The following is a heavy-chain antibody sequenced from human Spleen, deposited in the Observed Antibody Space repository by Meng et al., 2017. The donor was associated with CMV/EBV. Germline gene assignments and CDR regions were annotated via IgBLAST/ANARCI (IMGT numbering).Heavy chain of an antibody. CDR2: ISSSSTYI. V-gene: IGHV3-21*06. J-gene: IGHJ3*01. Sequence: SGFTFRNYRMIWVRQAPGKGLEWVSSISSSSTYIYYGGSVKGRFTISRDNAKNSVYLQMNSLTAVDTGVYYCARKQDPRGMDDAFDVWGQGTMVTVSS. CDR1: GFTFRNYR. D-gene: IGHD3-16*01. CDR3: ARKQDPRGMDDAFDV.